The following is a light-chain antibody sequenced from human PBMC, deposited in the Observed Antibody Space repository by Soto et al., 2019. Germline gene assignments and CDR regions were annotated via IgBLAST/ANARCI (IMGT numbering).Light chain of an antibody. CDR1: SSDVGAYNY. CDR3: FSNRGGDYHV. J-gene: IGLJ1*01. CDR2: GVT. V-gene: IGLV2-14*01. Sequence: QSALTQPASVSGSPGQSITISCTGTSSDVGAYNYVSWYQQYPGKAPKLMIYGVTNRPSGVSNRFSGSKTGNTASLTISGLQAEDEADYYCFSNRGGDYHVLGNGTKVT.